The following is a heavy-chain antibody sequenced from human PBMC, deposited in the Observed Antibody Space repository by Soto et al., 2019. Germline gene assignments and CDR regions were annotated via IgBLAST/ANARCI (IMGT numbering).Heavy chain of an antibody. CDR1: GYTFTSYA. V-gene: IGHV1-3*01. D-gene: IGHD3-3*01. CDR3: ARAPWSNGVVTMAYYGMDV. J-gene: IGHJ6*02. Sequence: ASVKVSCKASGYTFTSYAMHCVRQAPGQRLEWMGWINAGNGNTKYSQKFQGRVTITRDTSVSTAYMELSSLRSEDTAVYYCARAPWSNGVVTMAYYGMDVWGQGTTVTVSS. CDR2: INAGNGNT.